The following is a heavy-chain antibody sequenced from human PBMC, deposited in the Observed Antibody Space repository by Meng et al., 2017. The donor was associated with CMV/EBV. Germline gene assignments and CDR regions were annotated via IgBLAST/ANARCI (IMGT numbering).Heavy chain of an antibody. CDR3: ARDAVVPADAPFHY. Sequence: QVRWLQSGAEGKKPGASVKVSCKASGYTFTSYGISWVRQAPGQGLEWMGWISAYNGNTNYAQKLQGRVTMTTDTSTSTAYMELRSLRSDDTAVYYCARDAVVPADAPFHYWGQGTLVTVSS. V-gene: IGHV1-18*01. CDR1: GYTFTSYG. J-gene: IGHJ4*02. D-gene: IGHD2-2*01. CDR2: ISAYNGNT.